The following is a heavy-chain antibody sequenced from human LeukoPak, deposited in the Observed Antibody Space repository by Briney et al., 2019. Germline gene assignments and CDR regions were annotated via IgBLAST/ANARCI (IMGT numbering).Heavy chain of an antibody. D-gene: IGHD3-22*01. V-gene: IGHV5-51*01. CDR3: ARRDYYDSSGYYEYFQH. CDR1: GYSFTSYW. CDR2: IYPGDSDT. Sequence: GGSLKISRKGSGYSFTSYWIGWVRQMPGKGLEWMGIIYPGDSDTRYSPSFQGQVTISADKSISTAYLQWSSLKASDTAMYYCARRDYYDSSGYYEYFQHWGQGTLVTVSS. J-gene: IGHJ1*01.